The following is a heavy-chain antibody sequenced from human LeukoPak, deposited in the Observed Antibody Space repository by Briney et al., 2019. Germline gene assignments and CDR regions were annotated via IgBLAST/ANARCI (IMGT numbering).Heavy chain of an antibody. J-gene: IGHJ5*02. CDR2: IYHSGNT. CDR3: ARDSRARPSDYVRWFDL. V-gene: IGHV4-38-2*02. Sequence: SETLSLICSVSGYSISGGYYWGWIRQPLGKGLEWIGSIYHSGNTYQNPSLKSRATISVDASENQFSLELSSVTAADTAVYYCARDSRARPSDYVRWFDLWGHGTLVTVSS. D-gene: IGHD4-17*01. CDR1: GYSISGGYY.